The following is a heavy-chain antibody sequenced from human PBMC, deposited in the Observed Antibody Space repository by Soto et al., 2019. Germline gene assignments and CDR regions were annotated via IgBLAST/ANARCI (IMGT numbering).Heavy chain of an antibody. Sequence: PGGSLRLSCAASGFTFSSYAMSWVRQAPGKGLEWVSAISGSGGSTYYADSVKGRFTISRDNSKNTLYLQMNSLRAEDTAVYYCAKVEAVAGETDYYYYGMDVWGQGTTVTVSS. CDR1: GFTFSSYA. D-gene: IGHD6-19*01. J-gene: IGHJ6*02. CDR3: AKVEAVAGETDYYYYGMDV. V-gene: IGHV3-23*01. CDR2: ISGSGGST.